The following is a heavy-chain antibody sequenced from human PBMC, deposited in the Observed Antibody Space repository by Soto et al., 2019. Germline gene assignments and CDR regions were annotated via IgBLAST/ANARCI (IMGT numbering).Heavy chain of an antibody. J-gene: IGHJ4*02. Sequence: GGSLRLSCAASGFTFSSYGMHWVRQAPGKGLEWVAVISYDGSNKYYADSVKGRFTISRDNSKNTLYLQMNSLRAEDTAVYYCAKEGGEIVVVTAELSSFDYWGQGTLVTVSS. CDR1: GFTFSSYG. CDR2: ISYDGSNK. V-gene: IGHV3-30*18. D-gene: IGHD2-21*02. CDR3: AKEGGEIVVVTAELSSFDY.